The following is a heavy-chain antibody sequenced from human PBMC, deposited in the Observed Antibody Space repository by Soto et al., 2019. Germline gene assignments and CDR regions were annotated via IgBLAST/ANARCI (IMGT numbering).Heavy chain of an antibody. D-gene: IGHD6-25*01. V-gene: IGHV4-39*01. J-gene: IGHJ6*02. CDR1: GGSITNSGQY. Sequence: QLQLQESGPGLVKPSDTLSLTCTVSGGSITNSGQYCVWIRQPPGKGLEWIGSIYYSGSPYYKPSLKSRLTMSVDTSKKQFSLKLSSVTAADTAVYYCARQGRAAAVGSVFYGLDVWGQGTTVTVSS. CDR3: ARQGRAAAVGSVFYGLDV. CDR2: IYYSGSP.